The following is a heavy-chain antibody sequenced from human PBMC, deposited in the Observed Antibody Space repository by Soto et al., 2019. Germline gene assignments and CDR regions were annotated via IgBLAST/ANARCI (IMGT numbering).Heavy chain of an antibody. CDR1: GFTFSDHY. Sequence: EVQLVESGGGLVQPGGSLRLSCAASGFTFSDHYMDWVRQAPGKGLEWVVRSKNKADSYTTEYAAAVKGRFRISRDESKNSLFLKMNSLKTEDTAVDYSTVWGSGNDFGDAWGQGILLTVSS. CDR2: SKNKADSYTT. D-gene: IGHD3-10*01. V-gene: IGHV3-72*01. J-gene: IGHJ4*02. CDR3: TVWGSGNDFGDA.